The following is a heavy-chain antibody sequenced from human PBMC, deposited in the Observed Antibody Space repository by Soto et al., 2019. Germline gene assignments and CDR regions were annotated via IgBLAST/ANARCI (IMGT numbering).Heavy chain of an antibody. Sequence: EPQLLESGGGLAHPGGSLRLSCGASGFTFSSYAMSWVRQAPGKGLEWVAAISGSGVSTYYADSVRGRSTISRDNSKTTLDLQMNSLRAEDTAVYYCAKFYCISTMCQAPAAKSTGGFEIWGQGTLVTVSS. CDR2: ISGSGVST. J-gene: IGHJ3*02. CDR1: GFTFSSYA. CDR3: AKFYCISTMCQAPAAKSTGGFEI. V-gene: IGHV3-23*01. D-gene: IGHD2-2*01.